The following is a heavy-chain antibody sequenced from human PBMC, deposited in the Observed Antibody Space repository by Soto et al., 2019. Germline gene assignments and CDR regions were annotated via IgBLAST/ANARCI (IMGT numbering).Heavy chain of an antibody. CDR1: GYTFTSYA. Sequence: ASVKVSCKASGYTFTSYAMHWVRQAPGQRLEWMGWINAGNGNTKYSQKFQDSDTITRETSANTAYIDLSSLRSEDTDVDYCARDYKVPAARGKDNWFDPWGQGTLVTVSS. J-gene: IGHJ5*02. D-gene: IGHD2-2*01. V-gene: IGHV1-3*01. CDR3: ARDYKVPAARGKDNWFDP. CDR2: INAGNGNT.